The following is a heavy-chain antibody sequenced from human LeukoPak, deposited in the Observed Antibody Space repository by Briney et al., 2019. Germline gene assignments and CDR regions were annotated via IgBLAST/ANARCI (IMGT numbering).Heavy chain of an antibody. Sequence: GGSLRLSCAASGFTFSGDWMHWVRRAPGKGLVWVSHVSSAGYTTRYADSVKGRFTISRDNAKNTLYLQMNSLRAEDTAVYYCAREQGALDSWGQGTLVTVSS. CDR2: VSSAGYTT. CDR1: GFTFSGDW. V-gene: IGHV3-74*01. J-gene: IGHJ4*02. CDR3: AREQGALDS.